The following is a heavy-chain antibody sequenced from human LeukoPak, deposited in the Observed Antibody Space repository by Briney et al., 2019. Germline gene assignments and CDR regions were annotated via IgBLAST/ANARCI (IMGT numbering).Heavy chain of an antibody. CDR3: AKALPQYSGDGGYYFDY. Sequence: GGSLRLSCAASGFTFSSYSMNWVRQAPGKGLEWVSCISSSSSYIYYADSVKGRFTISRDNAKNSLYLQMNSLRAEDTAVYYCAKALPQYSGDGGYYFDYWGQGTLVTVSS. J-gene: IGHJ4*02. CDR1: GFTFSSYS. CDR2: ISSSSSYI. D-gene: IGHD6-19*01. V-gene: IGHV3-21*04.